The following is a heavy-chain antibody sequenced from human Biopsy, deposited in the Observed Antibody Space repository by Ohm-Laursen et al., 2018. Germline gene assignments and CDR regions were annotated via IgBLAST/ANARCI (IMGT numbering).Heavy chain of an antibody. D-gene: IGHD2-2*01. CDR3: ARRPYTRDNWFDP. CDR2: IYYSGST. J-gene: IGHJ5*02. V-gene: IGHV4-59*08. Sequence: PSETLSLTCTVSGGSISSDYWSWIRQTPGKGLEWIGYIYYSGSTNYNPSLKSRVTISLDTSKNQFSLTLTSVTVADTAIYYCARRPYTRDNWFDPWGQGTLVTVSS. CDR1: GGSISSDY.